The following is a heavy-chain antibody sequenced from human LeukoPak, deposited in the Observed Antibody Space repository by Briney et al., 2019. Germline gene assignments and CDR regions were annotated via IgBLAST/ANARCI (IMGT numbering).Heavy chain of an antibody. CDR3: TRRLDD. CDR2: ISGSSSYM. Sequence: GGSLRLSCAASGFTFTNYNMNWVRQAPGKGLEWLSSISGSSSYMYYADSVKGRFTISRDNAKNLLYVHMNSLRAEDTAVYYCTRRLDDWGQGTLVTVSS. CDR1: GFTFTNYN. D-gene: IGHD3-16*01. J-gene: IGHJ4*02. V-gene: IGHV3-21*01.